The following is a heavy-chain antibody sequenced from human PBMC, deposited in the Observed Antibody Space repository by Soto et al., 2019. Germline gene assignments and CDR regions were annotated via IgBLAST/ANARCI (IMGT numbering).Heavy chain of an antibody. CDR2: ISGSGDST. Sequence: PGGSLRLSCAASGLTFSSYAMNWVRQAPGKGLEWVSIISGSGDSTYYADSVKGRFTISRDNTKNTLYLQMNSLRAEDTAVYYCANKFFSGSGSYRGWFDPWGQGTLVTVSS. D-gene: IGHD3-10*01. J-gene: IGHJ5*02. CDR3: ANKFFSGSGSYRGWFDP. CDR1: GLTFSSYA. V-gene: IGHV3-23*01.